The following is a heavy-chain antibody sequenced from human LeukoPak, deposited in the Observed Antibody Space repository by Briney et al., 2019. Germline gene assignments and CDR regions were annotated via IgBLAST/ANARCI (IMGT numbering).Heavy chain of an antibody. CDR3: AKWSPYGGYPGY. Sequence: PGGSLRLSCAASGFTFSSYAMSWVRQAPGKGLEWVSAISGSGGNTYYADSVEGRFTISRDNSKNTLYLQMNSLRAEDTAVYYCAKWSPYGGYPGYWGQGTLVTVSS. CDR2: ISGSGGNT. V-gene: IGHV3-23*01. D-gene: IGHD4-23*01. CDR1: GFTFSSYA. J-gene: IGHJ4*02.